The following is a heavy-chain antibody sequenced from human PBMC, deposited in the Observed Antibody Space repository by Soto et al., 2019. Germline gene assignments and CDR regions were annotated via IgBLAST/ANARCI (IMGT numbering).Heavy chain of an antibody. V-gene: IGHV4-59*01. CDR2: IYYSGST. CDR1: GGSISSYY. CDR3: ARARITIFGVVTHPHFWFDP. D-gene: IGHD3-3*01. J-gene: IGHJ5*02. Sequence: PSETLSLTCTVSGGSISSYYWSWIRQPPGKGLEWIGYIYYSGSTNYNPSLKSRVTISVDTSKNQFSLKLSSVTAADTAVYYCARARITIFGVVTHPHFWFDPWGQGTLVTVSS.